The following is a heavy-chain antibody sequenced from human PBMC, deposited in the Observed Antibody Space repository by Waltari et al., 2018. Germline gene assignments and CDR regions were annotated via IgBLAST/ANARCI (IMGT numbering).Heavy chain of an antibody. CDR2: ISPYNDNT. D-gene: IGHD2-8*02. CDR3: ARVRDIVLVVGSTQKRNEFDA. Sequence: QVQLVQSGPAVKRPGASVKVSCKASGYSFTTFGIIWLRQAPGHGLEWMGWISPYNDNTNYAQSLQGRVTMTTDTYTNTAYLELRSLNSDDTAVYFCARVRDIVLVVGSTQKRNEFDAWGQGTLVTVSS. CDR1: GYSFTTFG. J-gene: IGHJ5*02. V-gene: IGHV1-18*01.